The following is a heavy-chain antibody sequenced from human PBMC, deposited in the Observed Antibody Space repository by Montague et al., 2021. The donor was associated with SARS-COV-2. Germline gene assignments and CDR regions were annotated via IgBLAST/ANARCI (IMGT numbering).Heavy chain of an antibody. CDR1: GGSISSSSYY. D-gene: IGHD3-22*01. CDR3: AREGGWLSRGSYYFDY. V-gene: IGHV4-39*07. J-gene: IGHJ4*02. Sequence: SETLSLTCTVSGGSISSSSYYWGWIRQPPGKGLEWIGSIYYSGSTYYXXXLKSRVTISVDTSKNQFSLKLSSVTAADTAVYYCAREGGWLSRGSYYFDYWGQRTLVTVSS. CDR2: IYYSGST.